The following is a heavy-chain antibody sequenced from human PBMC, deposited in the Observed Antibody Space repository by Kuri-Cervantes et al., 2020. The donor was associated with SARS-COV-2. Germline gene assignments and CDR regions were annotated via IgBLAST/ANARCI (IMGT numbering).Heavy chain of an antibody. Sequence: GGSLRLSCAASGFSFSSFGIHWVRQAPGKGLEWVAFIRYDGSNKYYADFVKGRFTISRDNSKNTLYLQMNGLRAEDTAVYYCAKWGSSDYGDYVYFDYWGQGTLVTVSS. CDR1: GFSFSSFG. CDR2: IRYDGSNK. J-gene: IGHJ4*02. CDR3: AKWGSSDYGDYVYFDY. V-gene: IGHV3-30*02. D-gene: IGHD4-17*01.